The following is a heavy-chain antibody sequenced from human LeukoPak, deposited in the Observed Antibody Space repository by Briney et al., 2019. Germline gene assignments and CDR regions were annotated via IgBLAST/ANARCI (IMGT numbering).Heavy chain of an antibody. CDR3: ARGGYYYGSGSYYNWDY. CDR2: ISDSGGST. D-gene: IGHD3-10*01. J-gene: IGHJ4*02. V-gene: IGHV3-23*01. Sequence: PGGSLRLSCAASGFTFSSYAMSWVRQAPGKGLEWVSTISDSGGSTYYADSVKGRFTISRDNSKNTLYLQMNSLRAEDTAVYYCARGGYYYGSGSYYNWDYWGQGTLVTVSS. CDR1: GFTFSSYA.